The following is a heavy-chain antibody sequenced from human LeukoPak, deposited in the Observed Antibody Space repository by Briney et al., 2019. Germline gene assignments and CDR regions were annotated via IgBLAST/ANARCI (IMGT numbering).Heavy chain of an antibody. CDR1: GFTFTSSA. Sequence: SVKVSCKASGFTFTSSAMQWVRQARGQRLEWIGWIVVGSGNTNYAQKFQERVTITRDMSTSTAYMELSSLRSEDTAVYYCARGRDWLRWFDPWGQGTLVTVSS. D-gene: IGHD3/OR15-3a*01. J-gene: IGHJ5*02. V-gene: IGHV1-58*02. CDR2: IVVGSGNT. CDR3: ARGRDWLRWFDP.